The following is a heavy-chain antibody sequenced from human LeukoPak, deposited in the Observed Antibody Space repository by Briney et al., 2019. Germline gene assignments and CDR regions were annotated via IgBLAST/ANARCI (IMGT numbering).Heavy chain of an antibody. V-gene: IGHV4-4*09. CDR3: ARLWGAFSPVGY. D-gene: IGHD3-16*01. CDR2: TYTSGST. CDR1: GGSISSYY. Sequence: SETLSLTCTVSGGSISSYYWSWIRQPPGKGLEWIGYTYTSGSTNYNPSLKSRVTISVDTSKNQFSLKLSSVTAADTAVYYCARLWGAFSPVGYWGQGTLVTVSS. J-gene: IGHJ4*02.